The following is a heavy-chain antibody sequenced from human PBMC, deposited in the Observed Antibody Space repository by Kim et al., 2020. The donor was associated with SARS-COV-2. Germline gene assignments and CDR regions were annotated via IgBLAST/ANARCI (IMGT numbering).Heavy chain of an antibody. Sequence: GGSLRLSCAASGFTFSSYSMNWVRQAPGKGLEWVSSISISSSYIYYADSVKGRFTISRDNAKNSLYLQMNSLRAEDTAVYYCARDPLWFGESVDWGQGTLVTVSS. CDR1: GFTFSSYS. V-gene: IGHV3-21*01. CDR2: ISISSSYI. CDR3: ARDPLWFGESVD. J-gene: IGHJ4*02. D-gene: IGHD3-10*01.